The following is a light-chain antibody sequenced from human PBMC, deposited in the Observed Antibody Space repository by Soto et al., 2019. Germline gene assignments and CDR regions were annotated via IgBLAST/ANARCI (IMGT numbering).Light chain of an antibody. Sequence: QSALTQPASVSGSPVQSITISFTGTSSDFGGYNYFSCYQHHPGKVPQLMIYDVSNRPSGVSNRFSGSKSGNTASLPLSGLQAEYVDDYDCYSYQRTSTYVFVTVT. J-gene: IGLJ1*01. CDR3: YSYQRTSTYV. V-gene: IGLV2-14*03. CDR2: DVS. CDR1: SSDFGGYNY.